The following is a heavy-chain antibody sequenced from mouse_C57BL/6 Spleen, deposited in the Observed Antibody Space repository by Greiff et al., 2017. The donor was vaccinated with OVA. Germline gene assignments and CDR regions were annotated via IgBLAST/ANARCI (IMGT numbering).Heavy chain of an antibody. CDR1: GYTFTSYG. V-gene: IGHV1-81*01. CDR2: IYPRSGNT. Sequence: QVQLQQSGAELARPGASVKLSCKASGYTFTSYGISWVKQRTGQGLEWIGEIYPRSGNTYYNEKFKGKATLTADKSSSTAYMELRSLTSEDSAVYFCAHGSSRYWYFDVWGTGTTVTVSS. CDR3: AHGSSRYWYFDV. J-gene: IGHJ1*03. D-gene: IGHD1-1*01.